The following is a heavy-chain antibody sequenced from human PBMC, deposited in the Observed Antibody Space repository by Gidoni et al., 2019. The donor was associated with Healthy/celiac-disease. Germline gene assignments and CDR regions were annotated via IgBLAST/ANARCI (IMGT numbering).Heavy chain of an antibody. CDR1: GITFSSYG. CDR3: AIDIQEWELLLDY. Sequence: QVQLVESGGGVVEPGRSLRLSCAAAGITFSSYGMHWVRQAPGTGLEWVAVIWYDGSNKYYADSVKGRFTISRDNSKNTLYLQMNSLRAEDTAVYYCAIDIQEWELLLDYWGQGTLVTVSS. J-gene: IGHJ4*02. CDR2: IWYDGSNK. D-gene: IGHD1-26*01. V-gene: IGHV3-33*01.